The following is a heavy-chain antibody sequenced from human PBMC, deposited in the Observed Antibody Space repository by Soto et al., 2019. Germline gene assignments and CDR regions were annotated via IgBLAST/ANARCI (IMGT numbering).Heavy chain of an antibody. D-gene: IGHD3-10*01. Sequence: QVQLVESGGGVVQPGRSLRLSCAASGFTFSSYGMHWVRQAPGKGLEWVAVIWYDGSNKYYADSVKGRFTISRDNSKNTLYLQMNSLRAEDTALYYCAREPRAYYYGSGSYFSPVDYWGQGTLVTVSS. V-gene: IGHV3-33*01. CDR3: AREPRAYYYGSGSYFSPVDY. J-gene: IGHJ4*02. CDR1: GFTFSSYG. CDR2: IWYDGSNK.